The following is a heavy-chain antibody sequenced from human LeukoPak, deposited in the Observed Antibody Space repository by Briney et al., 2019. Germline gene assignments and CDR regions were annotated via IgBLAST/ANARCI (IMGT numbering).Heavy chain of an antibody. D-gene: IGHD6-19*01. CDR3: AREKRSSVAGFDP. J-gene: IGHJ5*02. CDR1: GGSFIGYY. V-gene: IGHV4-34*01. Sequence: SETLSLTCAVYGGSFIGYYWSWIRQPPGKGLEWIGEINHSGSTNYNPSLKSRVTISVDTSKNQFSLKLSSVTAADTAVYYCAREKRSSVAGFDPWGQGTLVTVSS. CDR2: INHSGST.